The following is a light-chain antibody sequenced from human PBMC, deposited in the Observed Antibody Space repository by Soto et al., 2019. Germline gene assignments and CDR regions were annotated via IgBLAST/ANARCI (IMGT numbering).Light chain of an antibody. V-gene: IGKV3-20*01. J-gene: IGKJ1*01. Sequence: EIVLTQPPATLSLSPGERATLSRRASQSVSSSYLAWYQQKPGQAPRLLIYGVSSRATGIPDRFSGSGSGTDFTLTISRLEPEDFAVYYCQQYGSSRGTFGQGTKVDI. CDR3: QQYGSSRGT. CDR1: QSVSSSY. CDR2: GVS.